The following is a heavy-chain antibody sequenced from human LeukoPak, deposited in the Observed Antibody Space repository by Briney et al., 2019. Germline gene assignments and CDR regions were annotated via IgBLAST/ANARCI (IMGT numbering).Heavy chain of an antibody. CDR1: XXTFSSYA. J-gene: IGHJ4*02. CDR2: IITIFGTA. Sequence: ASXXTFSSYAVSXVRQAPGQGLEWMGRIITIFGTANYAQKFQGRVTITTDESTSTAYMELSSLRSEDTAVYYCASRQQLDDYWGQGTLVTVSS. D-gene: IGHD6-13*01. V-gene: IGHV1-69*05. CDR3: ASRQQLDDY.